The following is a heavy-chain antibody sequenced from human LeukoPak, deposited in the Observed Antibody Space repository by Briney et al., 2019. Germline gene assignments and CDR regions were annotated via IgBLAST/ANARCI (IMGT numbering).Heavy chain of an antibody. J-gene: IGHJ5*02. CDR3: ARDAPTFSWFDP. CDR2: IYTSGST. D-gene: IGHD3-16*01. V-gene: IGHV4-4*07. CDR1: GGSINSYY. Sequence: SETLSLTCTVSGGSINSYYWSWIRQPAGKGLEWIGRIYTSGSTNYNPSLKSRVTMSVDTSKNQFSLKLSSVTAADTAVYYCARDAPTFSWFDPWGQGTLVTVSS.